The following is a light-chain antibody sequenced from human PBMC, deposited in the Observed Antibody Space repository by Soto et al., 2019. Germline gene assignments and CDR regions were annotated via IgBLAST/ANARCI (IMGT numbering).Light chain of an antibody. Sequence: EIVMTQSPATLSVSPGERATLSCRASQSVSSNYLAWYQQKAGPAPRLLIYGSSSRATGIPDRFSGSGSGRGCTRAISRLEPADCAVYFCQQYGSSPGLFTFGPGSKVDFK. CDR2: GSS. CDR3: QQYGSSPGLFT. J-gene: IGKJ3*01. V-gene: IGKV3-20*01. CDR1: QSVSSNY.